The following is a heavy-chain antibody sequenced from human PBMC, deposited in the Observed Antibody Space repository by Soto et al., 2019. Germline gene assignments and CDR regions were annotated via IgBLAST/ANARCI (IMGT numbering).Heavy chain of an antibody. Sequence: GGSLRLSCAASGFTFDDYAMHWVRQAPGKGLEWVSLISWDGGSTYYADSVKGRFTISRDNSKNSLYLQMNSLRAKDTALYYCAKDMVPAANYYYYGMDVWGQGTTVTVSS. CDR3: AKDMVPAANYYYYGMDV. J-gene: IGHJ6*02. CDR1: GFTFDDYA. D-gene: IGHD2-2*01. CDR2: ISWDGGST. V-gene: IGHV3-43D*04.